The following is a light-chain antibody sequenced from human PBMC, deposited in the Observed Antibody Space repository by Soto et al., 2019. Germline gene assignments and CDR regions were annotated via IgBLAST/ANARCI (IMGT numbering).Light chain of an antibody. Sequence: QSALTQPASVSGSPGQSITFSCTGTSSDVGGYNYVCWYQHHPGKAPKLIIYDVTNRPSGVYNRFSGSKSGNTSSLTISGLQDEEEDYYYCSSYTRDRTIIFGGGTKLTVL. V-gene: IGLV2-14*03. CDR3: SSYTRDRTII. CDR2: DVT. CDR1: SSDVGGYNY. J-gene: IGLJ2*01.